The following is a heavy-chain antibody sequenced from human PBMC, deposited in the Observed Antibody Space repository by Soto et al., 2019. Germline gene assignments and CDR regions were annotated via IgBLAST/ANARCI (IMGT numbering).Heavy chain of an antibody. CDR3: AHAYGGTSWPNDAFDV. D-gene: IGHD2-2*01. V-gene: IGHV2-5*02. J-gene: IGHJ3*01. CDR1: GFSLSANGVG. CDR2: IYWDDDK. Sequence: QITLKESGPTLVKPTQTLTLTCTFSGFSLSANGVGMAWIRQPPGQALEWLALIYWDDDKRYRTSLRSRLTITKXTXKXXVVLTMTNMDPVDTGTYYCAHAYGGTSWPNDAFDVWGQGTVVTVSS.